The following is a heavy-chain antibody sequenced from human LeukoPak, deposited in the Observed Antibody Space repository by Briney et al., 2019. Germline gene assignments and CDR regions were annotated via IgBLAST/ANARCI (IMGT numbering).Heavy chain of an antibody. CDR1: GFTFSSYG. Sequence: GGSLRLSCAASGFTFSSYGMHWVRQAPGKGLEWVAFIRYDGSNKYYADSVKGRFTISRDNSKNTLYLQMNSLRAEDTAVYYCAKVRGDSSGWYESYWGQGTLVTVSS. J-gene: IGHJ4*02. CDR2: IRYDGSNK. V-gene: IGHV3-30*02. D-gene: IGHD6-19*01. CDR3: AKVRGDSSGWYESY.